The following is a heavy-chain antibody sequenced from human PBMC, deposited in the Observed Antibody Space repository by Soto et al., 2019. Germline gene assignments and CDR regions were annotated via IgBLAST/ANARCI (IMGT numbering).Heavy chain of an antibody. D-gene: IGHD1-26*01. J-gene: IGHJ4*02. Sequence: GGSLRLSCAASGFTFSSYGMHWVRQAPGKGLEWVAVISYDGSNKYYADSVKGRFTISRDNSKNTLYLQMSSLRAEDTAVYYCVKGNGVGATKGYFDYWGQGTLVTVSS. CDR2: ISYDGSNK. V-gene: IGHV3-30*18. CDR1: GFTFSSYG. CDR3: VKGNGVGATKGYFDY.